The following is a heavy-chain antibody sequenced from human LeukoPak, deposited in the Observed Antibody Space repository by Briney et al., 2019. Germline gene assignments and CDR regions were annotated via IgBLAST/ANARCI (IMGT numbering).Heavy chain of an antibody. J-gene: IGHJ6*02. CDR3: ARALLWFGELFTEYGMDV. D-gene: IGHD3-10*01. Sequence: GGSLRLSCAASGFTFSSYGMHWVRQAPGKGLEWVAVIWYDGSNKYYADSVKGRFTISRDNSKNTLYLQMDSLRAEDTAVYYCARALLWFGELFTEYGMDVWGQGTTVTVSS. V-gene: IGHV3-33*01. CDR1: GFTFSSYG. CDR2: IWYDGSNK.